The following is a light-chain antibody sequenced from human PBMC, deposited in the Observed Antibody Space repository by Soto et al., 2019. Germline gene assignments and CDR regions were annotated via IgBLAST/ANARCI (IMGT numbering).Light chain of an antibody. V-gene: IGKV3-20*01. J-gene: IGKJ4*01. Sequence: EIVLTQSPGTLSLSPGERATLSCRASQSVSKNFLAWYQQKPGQAPRLLIRGASNRATGIPDRFSGSGSGKDFSLTIDRLEPEDSAVYFCQQYASAPPTFGGGTMVAIK. CDR1: QSVSKNF. CDR3: QQYASAPPT. CDR2: GAS.